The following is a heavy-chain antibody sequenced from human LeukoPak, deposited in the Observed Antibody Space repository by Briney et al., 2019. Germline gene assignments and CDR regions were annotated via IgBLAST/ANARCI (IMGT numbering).Heavy chain of an antibody. CDR3: ARAPSEIGGYYPEYFRH. D-gene: IGHD3-22*01. CDR1: GFTFSTNW. V-gene: IGHV3-74*01. J-gene: IGHJ1*01. CDR2: IKSDGGT. Sequence: PGGSLRLSCAASGFTFSTNWMHWVRHAPGTGLLWVSRIKSDGGTNYADSVKGRFTTSRDNAKKTLSLQMNSLRPEDTGVYYCARAPSEIGGYYPEYFRHWGQGTLVTVSS.